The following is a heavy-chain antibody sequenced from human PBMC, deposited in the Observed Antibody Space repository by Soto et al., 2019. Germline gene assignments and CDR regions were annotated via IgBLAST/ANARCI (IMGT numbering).Heavy chain of an antibody. CDR2: IKPDGSEK. CDR1: GFIFNNYW. CDR3: ASVAI. D-gene: IGHD5-12*01. Sequence: ESGGGLVQPGGSLRLSCAASGFIFNNYWMSWVRQAPGKGLEWVANIKPDGSEKNYVDSVKGRFTISRDNAKNSLDLQMNILTAEDTAVYYCASVAIWGQGTLVTVSS. J-gene: IGHJ4*02. V-gene: IGHV3-7*01.